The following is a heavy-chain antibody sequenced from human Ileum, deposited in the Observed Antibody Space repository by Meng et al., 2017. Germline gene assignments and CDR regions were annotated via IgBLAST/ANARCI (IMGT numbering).Heavy chain of an antibody. V-gene: IGHV4-4*02. J-gene: IGHJ4*02. CDR3: VRNDYCSGGTCYPHFDY. CDR1: GGSINSCVW. Sequence: QAQLQGAGHGPVKRSGTPSLTCAVSGGSINSCVWWSWVRQAPGKGLEWIGEIYPGGSINYNPSLKSRVTISADTSKNQFSLSLDSVTAADTAVYYCVRNDYCSGGTCYPHFDYWGQGTLVTVSS. CDR2: IYPGGSI. D-gene: IGHD2-15*01.